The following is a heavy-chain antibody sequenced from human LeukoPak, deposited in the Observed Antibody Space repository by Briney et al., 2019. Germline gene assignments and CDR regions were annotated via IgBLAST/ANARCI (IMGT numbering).Heavy chain of an antibody. CDR3: ERDLASHFRRQIMVVALLAY. D-gene: IGHD2-15*01. CDR1: GFTFSSYS. J-gene: IGHJ4*02. V-gene: IGHV3-21*06. Sequence: GGNLRLCCARSGFTFSSYSIIAGRNAPGMGIESVSSITSSSCYIYYADSVQGRFSISRDDAKNSLYLLIFSVTDDDVAVYYCERDLASHFRRQIMVVALLAYWGQGILVTVYS. CDR2: ITSSSCYI.